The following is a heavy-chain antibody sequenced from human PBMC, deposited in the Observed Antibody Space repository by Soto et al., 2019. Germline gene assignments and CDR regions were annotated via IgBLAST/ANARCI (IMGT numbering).Heavy chain of an antibody. Sequence: GGSLTLSCAPSGFTFSNDTMNWVRQAPGKGLEWVSGIYGSGGSTFYADSVKGRFTISRDNSGNTLYLQMNSLRVEDTAVYYCAKDARPDGYWDFDYWGQGT. CDR2: IYGSGGST. V-gene: IGHV3-23*01. CDR3: AKDARPDGYWDFDY. D-gene: IGHD5-12*01. CDR1: GFTFSNDT. J-gene: IGHJ4*02.